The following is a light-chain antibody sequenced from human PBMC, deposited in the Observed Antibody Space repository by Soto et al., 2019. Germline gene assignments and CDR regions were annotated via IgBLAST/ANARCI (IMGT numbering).Light chain of an antibody. Sequence: EIVMTQSPGTLSVSLGERATLSCRASQSVGSNLAWHQQKPGQAPRLLIYATSTRATGVPARFSGSGSGTEFTLTISGXQSEDFAVYHCQQYNNWPAAFGQGTKVEIK. CDR1: QSVGSN. V-gene: IGKV3-15*01. J-gene: IGKJ1*01. CDR3: QQYNNWPAA. CDR2: ATS.